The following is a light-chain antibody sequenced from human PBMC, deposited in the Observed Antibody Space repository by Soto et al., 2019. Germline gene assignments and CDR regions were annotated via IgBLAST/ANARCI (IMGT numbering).Light chain of an antibody. CDR3: MQALQTPFT. V-gene: IGKV2-28*01. Sequence: DIVMTQSPLSLSVTPGEPASISCRSSQSLLHSNGYYYLDWYLQKPGQSPQLLIYLGSNRASGVPDRFSGSGSGTDFTLKISRVEAEDVGVYYCMQALQTPFTFGPGPKWISN. J-gene: IGKJ3*01. CDR2: LGS. CDR1: QSLLHSNGYYY.